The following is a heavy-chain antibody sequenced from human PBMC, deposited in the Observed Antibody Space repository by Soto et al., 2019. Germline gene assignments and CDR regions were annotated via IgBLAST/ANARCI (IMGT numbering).Heavy chain of an antibody. J-gene: IGHJ5*02. CDR3: VRRHVSATGIDWFDP. D-gene: IGHD6-13*01. CDR2: INAANGDT. V-gene: IGHV1-3*01. Sequence: GASVKVSCKASGYTFTSYGIHWVRQAPGQRLEWMGWINAANGDTKYSPKFQGRVTITRDTSASTAYMELSSLRSEDTAVYYCVRRHVSATGIDWFDPWGQGTLVP. CDR1: GYTFTSYG.